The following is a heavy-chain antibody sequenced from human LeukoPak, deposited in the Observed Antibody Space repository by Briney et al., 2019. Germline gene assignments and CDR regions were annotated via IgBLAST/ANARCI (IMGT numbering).Heavy chain of an antibody. D-gene: IGHD3-3*01. CDR1: GYSFTSYW. V-gene: IGHV5-51*01. Sequence: GESLKISCKGSGYSFTSYWIGWVRQRPGKGLEWMGFIYPGDSDTRYSPSFQGQVTISADKSISTAYLQWSSLKASDTAMYYCARQITIFGVVTHFDYWGQGTLVTVSS. CDR3: ARQITIFGVVTHFDY. CDR2: IYPGDSDT. J-gene: IGHJ4*02.